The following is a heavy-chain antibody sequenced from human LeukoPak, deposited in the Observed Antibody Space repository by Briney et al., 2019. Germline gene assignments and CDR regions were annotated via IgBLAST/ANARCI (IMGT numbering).Heavy chain of an antibody. CDR1: GYTFTNYC. CDR3: ARDCSTVTTPYFDY. D-gene: IGHD4-17*01. V-gene: IGHV1-2*02. Sequence: ASVKVSCKASGYTFTNYCMHWVRQAPGQGLEWMGWINPNSGGTNYAQKFQGRVTMTRDTSISTAYMELSRLRSDDTAVYYCARDCSTVTTPYFDYWGQGTLVTVSS. CDR2: INPNSGGT. J-gene: IGHJ4*02.